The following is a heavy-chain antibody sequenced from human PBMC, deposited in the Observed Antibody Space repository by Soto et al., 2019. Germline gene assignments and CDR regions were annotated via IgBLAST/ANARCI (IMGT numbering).Heavy chain of an antibody. CDR1: GDSVSSNSAA. CDR2: KYYRSKWYN. V-gene: IGHV6-1*01. J-gene: IGHJ4*02. CDR3: ARVDSSGWDVDY. Sequence: SQTLSLTCAISGDSVSSNSAAWYWIRQSQSRGLAWLVRKYYRSKWYNNYAVSVKSRITINPDTSKDQFPLQLNSVTPKDKAVNYCARVDSSGWDVDYRRQRNLVTVSS. D-gene: IGHD6-19*01.